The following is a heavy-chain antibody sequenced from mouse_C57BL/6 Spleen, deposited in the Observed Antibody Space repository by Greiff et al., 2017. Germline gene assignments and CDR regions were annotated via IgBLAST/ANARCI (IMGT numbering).Heavy chain of an antibody. CDR3: ARGTSPDFDV. D-gene: IGHD3-3*01. CDR1: GFSLTSYG. CDR2: IWSGGST. V-gene: IGHV2-2*01. J-gene: IGHJ1*03. Sequence: VKLVESGPGLVQPSQSLSITCTVSGFSLTSYGVHWVRQSPGKGLEWLGVIWSGGSTDYNAAFISRLSISKDNSKSQVFFKMNSLQADDTAIYYCARGTSPDFDVWGTGTTVTVSS.